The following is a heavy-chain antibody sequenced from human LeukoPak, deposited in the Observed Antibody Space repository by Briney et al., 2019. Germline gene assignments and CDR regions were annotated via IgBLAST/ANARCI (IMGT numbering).Heavy chain of an antibody. Sequence: PGGSLRLSCAASGFTVSSNYMSWVRQAPGKGLEWVSSITSSSSDIYYADSVKGRFTISRDNAKNSLFLQMNSLRAEDTAVYYCARGTGVVGPSQSNWFDPWGQGTLVTVSS. V-gene: IGHV3-21*01. CDR1: GFTVSSNY. CDR2: ITSSSSDI. J-gene: IGHJ5*02. CDR3: ARGTGVVGPSQSNWFDP. D-gene: IGHD3-3*01.